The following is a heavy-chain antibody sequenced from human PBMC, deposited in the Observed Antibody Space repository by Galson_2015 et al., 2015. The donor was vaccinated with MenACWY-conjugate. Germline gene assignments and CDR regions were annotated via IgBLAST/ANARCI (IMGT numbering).Heavy chain of an antibody. CDR1: GFTFSRYW. J-gene: IGHJ4*02. CDR3: GTTIFGQWLIDF. D-gene: IGHD6-19*01. CDR2: IKQDGSEK. V-gene: IGHV3-7*03. Sequence: SLRLSCAGSGFTFSRYWMSWVRQAPGKGLEWVANIKQDGSEKYYGDSVKDRFTISRDNADNSLYLQLNSLRAEDTAVYYCGTTIFGQWLIDFWGQGTLVTVSS.